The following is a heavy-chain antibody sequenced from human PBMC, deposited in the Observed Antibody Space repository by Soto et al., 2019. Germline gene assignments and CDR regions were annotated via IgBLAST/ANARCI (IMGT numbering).Heavy chain of an antibody. D-gene: IGHD6-13*01. CDR1: GFTFSSYG. Sequence: GGSLRLSCAASGFTFSSYGMHWVRQAPGKGLEWVAVIWYDGSNKYYADSVKGRFTISRDNSKNTLYLQMNSLRAEDTAVYYCARALYSSSWYNANYYCYGMDVWGQGTTVTVSS. V-gene: IGHV3-33*01. J-gene: IGHJ6*02. CDR3: ARALYSSSWYNANYYCYGMDV. CDR2: IWYDGSNK.